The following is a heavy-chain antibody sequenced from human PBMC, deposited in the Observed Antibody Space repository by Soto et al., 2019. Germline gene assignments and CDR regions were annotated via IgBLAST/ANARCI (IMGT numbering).Heavy chain of an antibody. Sequence: LRLSCAASGFTFSSYGMHWVRQAPGKGLEWVAVISYDGSNKYYADSVKGRFTISRDNSKNTLYLQMNSLRAEDTAVYYCAKGRDIVVVTAIGYDAFDIWGQGTMVTVSS. V-gene: IGHV3-30*18. CDR1: GFTFSSYG. CDR3: AKGRDIVVVTAIGYDAFDI. D-gene: IGHD2-21*02. J-gene: IGHJ3*02. CDR2: ISYDGSNK.